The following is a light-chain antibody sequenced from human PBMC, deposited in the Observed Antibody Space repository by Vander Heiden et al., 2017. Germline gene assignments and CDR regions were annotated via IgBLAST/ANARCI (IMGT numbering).Light chain of an antibody. J-gene: IGKJ1*01. Sequence: DIQMTQSPSTLSASVGDRVTITCRASQSISSWLAWFQQKPGKAPKLVIYKASRLQIGVPSRFSGSGSGTEFTLTISSLQPDDVATYYCQQDSSFWTFGQGTKVEIK. CDR1: QSISSW. V-gene: IGKV1-5*03. CDR3: QQDSSFWT. CDR2: KAS.